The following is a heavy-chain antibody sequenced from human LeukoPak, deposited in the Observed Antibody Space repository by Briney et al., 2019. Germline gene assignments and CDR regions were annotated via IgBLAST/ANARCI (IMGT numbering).Heavy chain of an antibody. Sequence: GGSLRLSCAASGFPFSSYSMTWARQAPGKGLEWVANIKPDGTTKFYVDSVKGRFTISRDNAKNSLYLQMNSLRAEDTALYYCAKDIKWELPPDAFDIWGQGTMVTVSS. CDR2: IKPDGTTK. D-gene: IGHD1-26*01. V-gene: IGHV3-7*03. CDR1: GFPFSSYS. J-gene: IGHJ3*02. CDR3: AKDIKWELPPDAFDI.